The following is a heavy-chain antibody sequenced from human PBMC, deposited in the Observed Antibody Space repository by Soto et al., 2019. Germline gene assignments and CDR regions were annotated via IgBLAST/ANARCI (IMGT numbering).Heavy chain of an antibody. CDR1: GGTFSSYA. CDR3: AGATSSTSSYYYYYYGMDV. J-gene: IGHJ6*02. CDR2: IIPIFGTA. Sequence: SVKVSCKASGGTFSSYAISWVRQAPGQGLEWMGGIIPIFGTANYAQKFQGRVTITADESTSTAYMELSSLRSEDTAVYYCAGATSSTSSYYYYYYGMDVWGQGTTVTVS. D-gene: IGHD2-2*01. V-gene: IGHV1-69*13.